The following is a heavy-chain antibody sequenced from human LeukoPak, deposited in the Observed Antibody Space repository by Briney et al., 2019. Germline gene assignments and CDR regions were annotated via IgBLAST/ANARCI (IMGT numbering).Heavy chain of an antibody. D-gene: IGHD3-10*01. V-gene: IGHV4-59*01. Sequence: PSETLSLTCTVSGGSISSYYWGWIRQPPGKGLEWIGYIYYSGSTNYNPSLKSRVTISVDTSKNQFSLKLSSVTAADTAVYYCARDLRTEDRYYYGSGSSDAFDIWGQGTMVTVSS. J-gene: IGHJ3*02. CDR2: IYYSGST. CDR1: GGSISSYY. CDR3: ARDLRTEDRYYYGSGSSDAFDI.